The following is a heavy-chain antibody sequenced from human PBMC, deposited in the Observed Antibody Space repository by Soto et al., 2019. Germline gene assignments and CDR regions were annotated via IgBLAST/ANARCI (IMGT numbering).Heavy chain of an antibody. J-gene: IGHJ4*02. D-gene: IGHD3-22*01. CDR3: ARDNSVIVVACPLLDN. CDR2: IKQDGGEE. Sequence: PGGSLRLSCAASGFTVSSNYMSWVRQAPGKGLEWVANIKQDGGEEDYVDSVKGRFTISRDNAKNSLYLQMNSLRAEDSAVYYCARDNSVIVVACPLLDNWGQGTLVTVSS. CDR1: GFTVSSNY. V-gene: IGHV3-7*05.